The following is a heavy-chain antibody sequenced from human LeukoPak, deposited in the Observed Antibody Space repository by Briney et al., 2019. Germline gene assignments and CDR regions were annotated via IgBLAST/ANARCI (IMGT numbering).Heavy chain of an antibody. CDR2: IYIAGST. J-gene: IGHJ4*02. CDR3: ARGSRRSYFDY. V-gene: IGHV4-61*02. CDR1: GGSISSGGYY. Sequence: SETLSLTCTVSGGSISSGGYYWSWIRQPAGQGLEWIGRIYIAGSTTYSPSLKSRVTMSIDTSKNQFSLNLSSVTAADTAVYFCARGSRRSYFDYWGPGALVLVSS.